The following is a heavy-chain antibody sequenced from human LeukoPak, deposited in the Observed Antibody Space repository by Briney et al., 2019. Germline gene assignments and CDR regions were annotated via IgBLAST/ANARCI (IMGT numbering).Heavy chain of an antibody. V-gene: IGHV5-51*01. D-gene: IGHD2-15*01. J-gene: IGHJ5*02. CDR1: GYSFTSYW. CDR2: IYPGDSDT. Sequence: GEFLKISCKGSGYSFTSYWIGWVRQMPGKGLEWMGIIYPGDSDTRYSPSFQGQVTISADKSISTAYLQWSSLKASDTAMYYCARRWPNCSGGSCYGDNWFDPWGQGTLVTVSS. CDR3: ARRWPNCSGGSCYGDNWFDP.